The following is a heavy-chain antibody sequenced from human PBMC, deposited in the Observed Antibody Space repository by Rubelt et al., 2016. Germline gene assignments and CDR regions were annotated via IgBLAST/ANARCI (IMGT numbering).Heavy chain of an antibody. CDR2: IYYSGST. CDR1: GGSISSGGYY. D-gene: IGHD3-10*01. J-gene: IGHJ5*02. V-gene: IGHV4-39*01. CDR3: ARQYGSGSYYNDGWFDP. Sequence: QLQLQESGPGLVKPSETLSLTCTVSGGSISSGGYYWSWIRQHPGKGLEWIGYIYYSGSTYYNPSFKSRVTISLDTSKNQFSLKLSSVTAADTAVYYCARQYGSGSYYNDGWFDPWGQGTLVTVSS.